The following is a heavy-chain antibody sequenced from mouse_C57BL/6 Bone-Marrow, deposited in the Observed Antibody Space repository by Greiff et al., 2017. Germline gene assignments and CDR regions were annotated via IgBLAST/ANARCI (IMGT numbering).Heavy chain of an antibody. CDR3: AAFYYDDGGEGLDYFDY. CDR1: GYSFTDYN. J-gene: IGHJ2*01. CDR2: INPNYGTT. D-gene: IGHD2-4*01. Sequence: VQLQQSGPELVKPGASVKISCKASGYSFTDYNMNWVKQSNGKSLEWIGVINPNYGTTSYNQKFKGKATLTVDQSSRTAYMQLNSLPSEDSAVYYCAAFYYDDGGEGLDYFDYWGQGTTLTVSS. V-gene: IGHV1-39*01.